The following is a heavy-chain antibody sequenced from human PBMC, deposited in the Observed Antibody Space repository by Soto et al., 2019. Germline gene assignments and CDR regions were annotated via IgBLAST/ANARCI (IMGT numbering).Heavy chain of an antibody. CDR3: ERERGYR. Sequence: QLVESGGGLVQPGGSLRLSCAASGLSVSNNYMKWVRQAPGKGLEWVSLIYSGGSTYYAYSVKGRFNISRDNSKNTLFIQMNSMRVEETAVYYWERERGYRWGPGTMITV. CDR1: GLSVSNNY. CDR2: IYSGGST. J-gene: IGHJ3*01. V-gene: IGHV3-66*01. D-gene: IGHD2-15*01.